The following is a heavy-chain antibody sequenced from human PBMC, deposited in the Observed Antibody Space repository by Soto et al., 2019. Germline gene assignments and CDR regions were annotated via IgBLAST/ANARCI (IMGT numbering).Heavy chain of an antibody. V-gene: IGHV6-1*01. CDR1: GDSVSSNTVA. CDR2: TYYRSKWYD. D-gene: IGHD3-16*01. Sequence: QVQLQQSGPGLVKPSQTLSLTCAISGDSVSSNTVAWNWIRQSPSRGLEWLGRTYYRSKWYDDYAESVKSRITTNPDTSKNQFALHLNSVTPEGTAVYYCARSCFGHQLHWFATWGQGTLVPVSS. J-gene: IGHJ5*02. CDR3: ARSCFGHQLHWFAT.